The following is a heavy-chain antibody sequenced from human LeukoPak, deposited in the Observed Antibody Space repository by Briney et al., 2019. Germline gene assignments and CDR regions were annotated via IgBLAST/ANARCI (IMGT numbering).Heavy chain of an antibody. D-gene: IGHD3-10*01. V-gene: IGHV3-21*03. CDR1: GFTFSNYA. CDR3: TTEGITTLFQH. CDR2: ISSSSSYN. Sequence: GESLRLSCAASGFTFSNYAMTWVRQAPGKGLEWVSYISSSSSYNYYADSEKGRSTIFRDNAKHSPHLQITVTRAEDTAVYYSTTEGITTLFQHWGQGTLVTVSS. J-gene: IGHJ1*01.